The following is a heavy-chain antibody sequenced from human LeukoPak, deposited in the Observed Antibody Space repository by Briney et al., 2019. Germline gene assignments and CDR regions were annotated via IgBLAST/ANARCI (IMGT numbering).Heavy chain of an antibody. CDR3: ASSIVVVPAARGWADY. CDR2: IYTSGST. V-gene: IGHV4-61*02. CDR1: GGSISSGSYY. D-gene: IGHD2-2*01. Sequence: SQTLSLTCTVSGGSISSGSYYWSWIRQPAGKGLEWIGRIYTSGSTNYNPSLKSRVTISVDTSKNQFSLKLSSVTAADTAVYYCASSIVVVPAARGWADYWGQGTLVTVSS. J-gene: IGHJ4*02.